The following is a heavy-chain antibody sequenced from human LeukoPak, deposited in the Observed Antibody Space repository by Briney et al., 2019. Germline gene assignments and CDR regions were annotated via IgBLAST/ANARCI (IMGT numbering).Heavy chain of an antibody. CDR3: AKAGSGSGWYFD. CDR1: GYDFTSVG. V-gene: IGHV1-18*01. D-gene: IGHD6-19*01. Sequence: ASVKVSCKASGYDFTSVGITWVRRAPGQGLEWMGWISPYNGNTRYAQKFQGRVAMTTDTSTTTAYMGLRGLRFNDTAVYYCAKAGSGSGWYFDWGQGTLVTVSS. J-gene: IGHJ4*02. CDR2: ISPYNGNT.